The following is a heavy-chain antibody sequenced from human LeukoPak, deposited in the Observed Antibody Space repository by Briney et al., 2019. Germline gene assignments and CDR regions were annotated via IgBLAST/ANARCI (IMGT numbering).Heavy chain of an antibody. Sequence: SQTLSLTCAISGDSVSSNGAAWNWIRQSPSRGLEWLGRTYYRSRWYNDYAESVKSRITINPDTSKHQFSLQLNSVTPEDTSVYYCARQIVVVPTATVKGWFDPWGQGTLVTVSS. CDR2: TYYRSRWYN. D-gene: IGHD2-2*01. J-gene: IGHJ5*02. CDR3: ARQIVVVPTATVKGWFDP. V-gene: IGHV6-1*01. CDR1: GDSVSSNGAA.